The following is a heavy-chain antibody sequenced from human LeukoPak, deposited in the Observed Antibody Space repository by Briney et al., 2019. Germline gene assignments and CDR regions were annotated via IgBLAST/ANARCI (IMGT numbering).Heavy chain of an antibody. CDR2: INHSGST. V-gene: IGHV4-34*01. CDR3: ARSRAHFDY. CDR1: GGSFSGYY. J-gene: IGHJ4*02. Sequence: SETLSLTCAVYGGSFSGYYWSWIRQPPGKGLEWIGEINHSGSTNYNPSLKSRVTISVDTSKNQFSLKLSSVTAADTAVYYCARSRAHFDYWGQGTLVTVSS.